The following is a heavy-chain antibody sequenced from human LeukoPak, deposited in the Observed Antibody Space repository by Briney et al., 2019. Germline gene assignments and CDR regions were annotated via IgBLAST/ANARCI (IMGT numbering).Heavy chain of an antibody. V-gene: IGHV1-69*13. D-gene: IGHD3-3*01. CDR3: ARDPPYDFWSEHYGMDV. CDR1: GYTFTSYY. J-gene: IGHJ6*02. Sequence: SVKVSCKASGYTFTSYYMHWVRQAPGQGLEWMGGIIPIFGTANYAQKFQGRVTITADESTSTAYMELSSLRSEDTAVYYCARDPPYDFWSEHYGMDVWGQGTTVTVSS. CDR2: IIPIFGTA.